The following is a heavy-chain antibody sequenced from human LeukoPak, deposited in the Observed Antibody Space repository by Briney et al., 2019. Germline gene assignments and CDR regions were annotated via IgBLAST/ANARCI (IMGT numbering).Heavy chain of an antibody. CDR2: ISYDGSNK. J-gene: IGHJ4*02. CDR3: AKVSDILTGSFDY. D-gene: IGHD3-9*01. V-gene: IGHV3-30*18. Sequence: PGGSLRLSCAASGFTFSSYSMNWVRQAPGKGLEWVAVISYDGSNKYYADSVKGRFTISRDNSKNTLYLQMNSLRAEDTAVYYCAKVSDILTGSFDYWGQGTLVTVSS. CDR1: GFTFSSYS.